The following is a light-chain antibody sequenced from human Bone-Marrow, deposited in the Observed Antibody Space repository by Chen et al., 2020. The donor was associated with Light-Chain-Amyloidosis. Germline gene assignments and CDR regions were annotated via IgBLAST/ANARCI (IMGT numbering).Light chain of an antibody. CDR3: QQYGTSPLT. CDR2: GSS. V-gene: IGKV3-20*01. CDR1: QTNSSNY. Sequence: EIVLTQSPGSLRFSPGEGANLSCRASQTNSSNYLTWYQQKFGHAPRLLIYGSSSRATGIPDRFTGSGSGTYFTLTINRLGPEDFAMYYCQQYGTSPLTFGGGTKVEIK. J-gene: IGKJ4*01.